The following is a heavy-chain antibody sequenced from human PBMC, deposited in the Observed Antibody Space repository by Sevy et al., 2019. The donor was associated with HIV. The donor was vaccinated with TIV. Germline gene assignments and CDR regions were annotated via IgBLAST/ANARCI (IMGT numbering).Heavy chain of an antibody. Sequence: GGSLRLSCAASGFTFSSYAMHWVRQAPGKGLEYVSAISSNGGSTYYANSVKGRFTISRDNSKNTLYLQMGSLRAEDMAVYYWARGSLLRYFDWLLYPVDYWGQGTLVTVSS. CDR3: ARGSLLRYFDWLLYPVDY. CDR1: GFTFSSYA. CDR2: ISSNGGST. J-gene: IGHJ4*02. V-gene: IGHV3-64*01. D-gene: IGHD3-9*01.